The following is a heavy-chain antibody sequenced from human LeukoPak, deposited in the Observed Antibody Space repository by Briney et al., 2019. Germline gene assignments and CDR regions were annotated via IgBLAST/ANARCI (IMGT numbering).Heavy chain of an antibody. V-gene: IGHV1-18*01. CDR2: ISAYNGNT. CDR1: GYTFTRYG. D-gene: IGHD6-13*01. J-gene: IGHJ4*02. Sequence: ASVKVSCKASGYTFTRYGISWVRQAPGQGLEWMGWISAYNGNTNYAQKLQGRVTMTTDTSTSTAYMELRSLRSDDTVVYYCAREDSSSWFPRTYNYWGQGTLVTVSS. CDR3: AREDSSSWFPRTYNY.